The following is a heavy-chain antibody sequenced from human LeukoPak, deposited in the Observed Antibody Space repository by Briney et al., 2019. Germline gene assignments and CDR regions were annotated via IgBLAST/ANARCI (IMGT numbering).Heavy chain of an antibody. CDR3: ARPSTYDFWSGYPDY. CDR1: GYSFTSYW. CDR2: IYPGDSDT. J-gene: IGHJ4*02. D-gene: IGHD3-3*01. Sequence: GESLKISCKGSGYSFTSYWIGWVRQMPGKGLEWMGLIYPGDSDTRYSPSFQGQVTISADKSISTAYLQWSSLKASDTAMYYCARPSTYDFWSGYPDYWGQGTLVTVSS. V-gene: IGHV5-51*01.